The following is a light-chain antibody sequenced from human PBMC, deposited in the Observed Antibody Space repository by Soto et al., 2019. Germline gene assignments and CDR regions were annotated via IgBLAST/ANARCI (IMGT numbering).Light chain of an antibody. CDR2: YAS. Sequence: EVVMTQSPATLSVSPGERVTLSCRASQSVRSNLTWYRHEPGQAPRLLIYYASTRATGIPARFSGSGSDTEFTLTISRLQSEDFAVYYCQHYNSWPLTFGGGTRVELK. V-gene: IGKV3-15*01. J-gene: IGKJ4*01. CDR3: QHYNSWPLT. CDR1: QSVRSN.